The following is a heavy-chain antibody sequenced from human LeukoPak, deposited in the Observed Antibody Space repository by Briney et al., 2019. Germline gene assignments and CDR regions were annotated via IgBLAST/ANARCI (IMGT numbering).Heavy chain of an antibody. CDR3: ARETPGAGHFDY. D-gene: IGHD7-27*01. V-gene: IGHV4-59*01. J-gene: IGHJ4*02. CDR2: IYYSGGI. Sequence: PSETLSLTYTVSGGSINYYYWMWIRQPPGKGLEWIGYIYYSGGIHYNPSLKSRVTMLVDTSKNQFSLKLTAVTAADTAVYYCARETPGAGHFDYWGQGPLVTVSS. CDR1: GGSINYYY.